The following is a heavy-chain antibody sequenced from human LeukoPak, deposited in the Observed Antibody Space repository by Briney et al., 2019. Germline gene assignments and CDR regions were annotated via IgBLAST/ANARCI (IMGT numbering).Heavy chain of an antibody. V-gene: IGHV3-74*01. CDR1: GFTFSNYW. CDR3: ARDLGGGDAFDI. Sequence: QPGGSLRLSCAASGFTFSNYWMHWVRHPPGKGLEWVSRIYSDGSTTRYADSVKDRFTIARDNAKNTLFLQMNSLRAGDTAVYYCARDLGGGDAFDIWGQGTMVTVSS. D-gene: IGHD3-16*01. J-gene: IGHJ3*02. CDR2: IYSDGSTT.